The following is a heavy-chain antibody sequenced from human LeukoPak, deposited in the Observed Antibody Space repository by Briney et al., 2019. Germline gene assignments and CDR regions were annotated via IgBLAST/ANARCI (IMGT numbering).Heavy chain of an antibody. Sequence: GGSLRLSCAASGFTFSSYDMHWVRQGTGKGLELVSAIGTAGDTYYPGSVKGRFTTSRENAKNSLYLQMNSLRVGDTAVYYCARGRGWGTFDIWGQGTMVTVSS. V-gene: IGHV3-13*04. J-gene: IGHJ3*02. CDR2: IGTAGDT. CDR3: ARGRGWGTFDI. CDR1: GFTFSSYD. D-gene: IGHD3-10*01.